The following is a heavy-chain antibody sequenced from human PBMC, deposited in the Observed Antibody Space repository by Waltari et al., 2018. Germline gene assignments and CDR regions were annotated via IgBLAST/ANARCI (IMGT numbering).Heavy chain of an antibody. J-gene: IGHJ4*02. Sequence: EVQLAESGGGLVQPGGSLRLTCAASGFTSTFRRYSMPWVRQVPGKGLVWVSRVNSDGGSTVYADSVKGRFTIIRDNAKNTVYLQMNSLRVEDTAVYYCATGLGRYYDYWGQGTLVTVSS. CDR1: GFTSTFRRYS. CDR3: ATGLGRYYDY. V-gene: IGHV3-74*01. D-gene: IGHD2-21*01. CDR2: VNSDGGST.